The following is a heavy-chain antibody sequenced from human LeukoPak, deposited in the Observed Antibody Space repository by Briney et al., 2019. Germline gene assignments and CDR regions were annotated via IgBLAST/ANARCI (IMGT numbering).Heavy chain of an antibody. CDR2: IKQDGSEK. CDR3: ARGDYYDRRFDY. Sequence: GGSLRLSCAASGFTFSSDWMNWVRQAPGKGLEWVADIKQDGSEKYYVDSVKGRFTISRDNAKNTLYLLMNSLRAEDTAVYYCARGDYYDRRFDYWGQGNLVTVSS. V-gene: IGHV3-7*01. J-gene: IGHJ4*02. CDR1: GFTFSSDW. D-gene: IGHD3-22*01.